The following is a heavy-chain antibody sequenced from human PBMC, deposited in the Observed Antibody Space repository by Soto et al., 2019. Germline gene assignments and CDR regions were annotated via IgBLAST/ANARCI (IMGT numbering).Heavy chain of an antibody. CDR3: ATEGYGGDAFDI. V-gene: IGHV3-23*01. CDR1: GFTFSSYG. CDR2: ISGSGGST. J-gene: IGHJ3*02. Sequence: GGSLRLSCAASGFTFSSYGMHWVRQAPGKGLEWVSAISGSGGSTYYADSVKGRFTISRDNSKNTLYLQMNSLRPEDTAVYYCATEGYGGDAFDIWGQGTMVTVSS. D-gene: IGHD6-13*01.